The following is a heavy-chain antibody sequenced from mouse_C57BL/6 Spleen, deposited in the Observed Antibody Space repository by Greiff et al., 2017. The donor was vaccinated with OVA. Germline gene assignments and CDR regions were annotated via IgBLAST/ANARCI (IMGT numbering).Heavy chain of an antibody. D-gene: IGHD1-1*01. Sequence: VQLKQPGAELVRPGTSVKLSCKASGYTFTSYWMHWVKQRPGQGLEWIGVIDPSDSYTNYNQKFKGKATLTVDTSSSTAYMQLSSLTSEDSAVYYCARRGSSPYFDYWGQGTTLTVSS. J-gene: IGHJ2*01. V-gene: IGHV1-59*01. CDR2: IDPSDSYT. CDR3: ARRGSSPYFDY. CDR1: GYTFTSYW.